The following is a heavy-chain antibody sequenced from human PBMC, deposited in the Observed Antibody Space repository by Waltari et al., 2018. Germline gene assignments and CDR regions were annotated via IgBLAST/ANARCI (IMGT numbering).Heavy chain of an antibody. Sequence: QVQLVESGGGVVQPGWSLRLSCSASGFTFSSYAMHWVRQAPGKGLEWVAVISYDGSNKYYADSVKGRFTISRDNSKNTLYLQMNSLRAEDTAVYYCVDTLNSGPDYGGPFDYWGQGTLVTVSS. CDR2: ISYDGSNK. V-gene: IGHV3-30-3*01. CDR1: GFTFSSYA. J-gene: IGHJ4*02. D-gene: IGHD3-10*01. CDR3: VDTLNSGPDYGGPFDY.